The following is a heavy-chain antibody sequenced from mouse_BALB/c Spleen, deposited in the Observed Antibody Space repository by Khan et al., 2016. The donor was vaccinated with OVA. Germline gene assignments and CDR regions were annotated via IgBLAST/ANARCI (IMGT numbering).Heavy chain of an antibody. CDR2: INPYNDGT. J-gene: IGHJ3*01. CDR3: ERRDYYGSSSFAY. Sequence: EVQLQQSGPELVKPGASVKMSCKASGYTFTSYVMHWVKQKPGQGLEWIGYINPYNDGTKYNEKFKGKATLTSDKSSSTAYMELSSLTSEDSAVYDCERRDYYGSSSFAYWGQGTLVTVSA. D-gene: IGHD1-1*01. CDR1: GYTFTSYV. V-gene: IGHV1S136*01.